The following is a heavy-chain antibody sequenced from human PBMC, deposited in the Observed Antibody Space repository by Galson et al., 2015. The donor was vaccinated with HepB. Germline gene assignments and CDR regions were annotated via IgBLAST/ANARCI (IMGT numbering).Heavy chain of an antibody. V-gene: IGHV1-18*01. D-gene: IGHD6-19*01. J-gene: IGHJ4*02. CDR3: ARGPSITVAAFSDY. CDR1: GHTFTSYG. CDR2: ISGYNGNI. Sequence: SVKVSCKGSGHTFTSYGITWVRQAPGQGPEWMGWISGYNGNIKYAQKLQGRVTMTIDTSTGTAYMELRSLRSDDTAVYYCARGPSITVAAFSDYWGQGTLVTVSS.